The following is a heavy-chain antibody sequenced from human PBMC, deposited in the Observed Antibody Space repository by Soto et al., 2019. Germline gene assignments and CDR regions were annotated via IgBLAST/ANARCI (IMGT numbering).Heavy chain of an antibody. CDR2: IYSSGTA. D-gene: IGHD3-10*01. V-gene: IGHV4-31*03. Sequence: QVHLQESGPGLVKPSQTLFLTCTVSGGSISSGGYYWSWIRQHPGKGLQWLGYIYSSGTAYYHPSLTSRVTISVYTSKNKFSLKLSSVTAADTAVYYCSGVFGFGGMDVWGQGTTVTVSS. J-gene: IGHJ6*02. CDR3: SGVFGFGGMDV. CDR1: GGSISSGGYY.